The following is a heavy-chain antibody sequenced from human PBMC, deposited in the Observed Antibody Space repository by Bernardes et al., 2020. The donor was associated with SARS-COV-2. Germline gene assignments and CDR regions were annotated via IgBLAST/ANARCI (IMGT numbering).Heavy chain of an antibody. CDR1: GFTFNTYS. CDR3: ARSAVAVNDDFYYYGGDV. J-gene: IGHJ6*02. D-gene: IGHD6-19*01. V-gene: IGHV3-21*01. CDR2: ITPSSSYL. Sequence: VSTLILSCTASGFTFNTYSMNWVRQAPGQGLEWVSSITPSSSYLYYADSVRGRFTISRDNAKNSLFLHMNSLRVEDTAVYYCARSAVAVNDDFYYYGGDVWGQGTTVTVSS.